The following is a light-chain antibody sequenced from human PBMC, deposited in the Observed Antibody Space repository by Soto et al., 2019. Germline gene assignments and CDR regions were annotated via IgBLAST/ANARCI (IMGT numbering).Light chain of an antibody. CDR2: GAS. CDR1: HSVSSSY. V-gene: IGKV3-20*01. J-gene: IGKJ2*01. Sequence: EIVLTQSPATLSLSPGERATLSCRASHSVSSSYLAWSQQKPGQAPRLLIYGASSRATGIPDRFSGSGSGTDFTLTINRLEPEDFAVYYCQQYGSSPPYTFGQGTKLEIK. CDR3: QQYGSSPPYT.